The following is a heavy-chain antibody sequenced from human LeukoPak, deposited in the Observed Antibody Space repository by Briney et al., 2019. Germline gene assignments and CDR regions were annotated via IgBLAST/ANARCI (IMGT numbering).Heavy chain of an antibody. CDR2: ISGSGGSA. D-gene: IGHD2-15*01. CDR3: ARQLGYCSDGSCHFDS. Sequence: GGSLRLSCAASGFSFSNYAMSWVRQAPGRGLEWVAAISGSGGSAYYADSVKGRFTISRDNSQNTLHLRMNSLRAEDTAVYHCARQLGYCSDGSCHFDSWGQGTLVTVSS. CDR1: GFSFSNYA. V-gene: IGHV3-23*01. J-gene: IGHJ4*02.